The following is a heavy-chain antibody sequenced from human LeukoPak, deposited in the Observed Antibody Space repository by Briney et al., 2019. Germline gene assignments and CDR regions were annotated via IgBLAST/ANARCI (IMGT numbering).Heavy chain of an antibody. CDR3: AKTHCGGGSCDKFDS. J-gene: IGHJ5*01. CDR1: GASVSTYF. CDR2: VYASGTT. V-gene: IGHV4-4*07. D-gene: IGHD2-21*01. Sequence: KPSETLSLTCTVSGASVSTYFWSWIRQPAGKTMEGIGRVYASGTTYYNPSLRSRVTLSIDTSKNQFSLRLNSVTAADTAVYYCAKTHCGGGSCDKFDSWGQGILVTVSS.